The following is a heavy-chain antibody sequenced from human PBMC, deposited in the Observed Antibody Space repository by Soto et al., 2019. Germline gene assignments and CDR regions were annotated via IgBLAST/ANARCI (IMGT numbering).Heavy chain of an antibody. V-gene: IGHV1-8*01. Sequence: QVQLVQSGAEVKKPGASVKVSCKASGYTFTSYDINWVRQATGQGLEWMGWMNPNSGNTGYAQKFRGRATMTRNTPISTAYMELSSLRSADTAVYYCARERTGTTSMDVWGQGTTVTVSS. J-gene: IGHJ6*02. CDR3: ARERTGTTSMDV. CDR2: MNPNSGNT. CDR1: GYTFTSYD. D-gene: IGHD1-1*01.